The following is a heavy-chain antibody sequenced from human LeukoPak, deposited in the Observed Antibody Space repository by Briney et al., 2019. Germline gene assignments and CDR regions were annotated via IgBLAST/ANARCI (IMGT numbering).Heavy chain of an antibody. CDR1: GGTFSSYA. V-gene: IGHV1-69*01. D-gene: IGHD3-10*01. CDR2: IIPIFGTA. Sequence: SVKVSCKASGGTFSSYAISWVRQAPGQGLEWMGGIIPIFGTANYAQKFQGRVTITADESTSTAYMELSSLRSGDTAVYYCARLSLRGFDAFDIWGQGTMVTVSS. J-gene: IGHJ3*02. CDR3: ARLSLRGFDAFDI.